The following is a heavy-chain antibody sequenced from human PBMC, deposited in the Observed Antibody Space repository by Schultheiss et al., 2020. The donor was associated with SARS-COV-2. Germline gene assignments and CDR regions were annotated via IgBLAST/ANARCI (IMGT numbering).Heavy chain of an antibody. J-gene: IGHJ6*02. Sequence: GESLKISCAASGFTFSSYAMHWVRQAPGKGLEWVAVISYDGSNKYYADSVKGRFTISRDNSKNTLYLQMNSLRDEDTAVYYCVRHVRYQLLYLPLGRYGMDVWGQGTTVTVSS. CDR1: GFTFSSYA. CDR3: VRHVRYQLLYLPLGRYGMDV. CDR2: ISYDGSNK. V-gene: IGHV3-30*07. D-gene: IGHD2-2*02.